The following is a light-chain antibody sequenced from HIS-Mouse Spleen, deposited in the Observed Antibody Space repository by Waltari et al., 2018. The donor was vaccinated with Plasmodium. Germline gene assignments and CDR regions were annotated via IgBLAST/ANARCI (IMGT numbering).Light chain of an antibody. CDR1: QDISNY. J-gene: IGKJ2*01. CDR3: RQYDNLPMYT. CDR2: DAS. Sequence: DIQMTPSPSSLSASVGDRVTITCQPSQDISNYLNWYQQKPGKAPKLLIYDASNLETGVPSRFSGSGSGTDFTFTISSLQPEDIATYYCRQYDNLPMYTFGQGTKLEIK. V-gene: IGKV1-33*01.